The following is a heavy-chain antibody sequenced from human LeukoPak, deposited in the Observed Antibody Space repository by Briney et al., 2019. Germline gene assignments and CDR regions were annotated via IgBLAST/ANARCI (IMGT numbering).Heavy chain of an antibody. J-gene: IGHJ4*02. Sequence: GGSLRLSCAASGFTFSSQAMSWVRQAPGKGLECVSGISGTGGRTYYADSVKGRFTISRDNSKNTVYLQMNSLRAEDTAMYYCAKGAGGSYGLYYFDYWGQGTLLTVSS. CDR1: GFTFSSQA. CDR2: ISGTGGRT. V-gene: IGHV3-23*01. CDR3: AKGAGGSYGLYYFDY. D-gene: IGHD3-10*01.